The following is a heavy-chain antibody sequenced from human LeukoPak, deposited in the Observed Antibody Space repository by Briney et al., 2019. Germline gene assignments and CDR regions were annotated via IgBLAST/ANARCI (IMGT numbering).Heavy chain of an antibody. Sequence: GGSLRLSCAATGFTFSSYNMNWVRQAPGKGLEWVSYISSSSSIIYYADSVKGRFTISRDNAKNSLYLQMNSLRDEDTAVYYCASSGYYFDTSGSIYFDYWGQETLVTVSS. CDR3: ASSGYYFDTSGSIYFDY. J-gene: IGHJ4*02. CDR1: GFTFSSYN. CDR2: ISSSSSII. D-gene: IGHD3-22*01. V-gene: IGHV3-48*02.